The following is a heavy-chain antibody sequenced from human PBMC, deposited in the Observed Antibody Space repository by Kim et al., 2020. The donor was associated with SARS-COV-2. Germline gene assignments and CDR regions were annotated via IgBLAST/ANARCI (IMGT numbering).Heavy chain of an antibody. CDR3: AKRADGGYSYDPRVVYGMDV. CDR2: ISGSGGST. CDR1: GFTFSSYA. J-gene: IGHJ6*02. V-gene: IGHV3-23*01. Sequence: GGSLRLSCAASGFTFSSYAMSWVRQAPGKGLEWVSAISGSGGSTYYADSVKGRFTISRDNSKNTLYLQMNSLRAEDTAVYYCAKRADGGYSYDPRVVYGMDVWGQGTTVTVSS. D-gene: IGHD5-18*01.